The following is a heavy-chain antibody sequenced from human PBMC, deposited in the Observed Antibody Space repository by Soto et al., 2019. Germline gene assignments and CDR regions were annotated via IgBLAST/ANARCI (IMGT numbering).Heavy chain of an antibody. Sequence: ASVKASCKASGYTFTSYAFSWVRQAPGQGIEWMGWISAYNGNTNYAQKLQGRVTMTTDTSTSTAYMELRSLRSDDTAVYYCARQNSGYHKDWLDPWGKGTLVTVS. V-gene: IGHV1-18*01. CDR2: ISAYNGNT. D-gene: IGHD5-12*01. J-gene: IGHJ5*02. CDR1: GYTFTSYA. CDR3: ARQNSGYHKDWLDP.